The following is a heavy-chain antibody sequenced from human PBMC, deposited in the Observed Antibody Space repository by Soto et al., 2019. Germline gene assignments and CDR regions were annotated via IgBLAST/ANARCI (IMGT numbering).Heavy chain of an antibody. CDR2: IIPIFGKA. CDR1: GGTFSSYA. J-gene: IGHJ4*02. D-gene: IGHD3-22*01. V-gene: IGHV1-69*01. CDR3: ARGIGMIVATDYFDY. Sequence: QVQLVQSGAEVKKPGSSVKVSCKASGGTFSSYAISWVRQAPGQGLEWMGGIIPIFGKANYAHKFQGRVTITAEESTSTAYIELSSLRSEDTAVYYCARGIGMIVATDYFDYWGQGTLVTVSS.